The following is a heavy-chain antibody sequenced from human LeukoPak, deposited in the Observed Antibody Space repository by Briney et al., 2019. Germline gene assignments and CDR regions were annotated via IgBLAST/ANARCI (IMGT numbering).Heavy chain of an antibody. Sequence: ASVKVSCKASGYTFTSYYMHWVRQAPGQGLEWMGWINPNSGGTKYAQKFQGRVTMTRDTSISTAYMELSRLRSDDTAVYYCARDIWGSSSNYYYYGMDVWGQGTTVTVSS. CDR3: ARDIWGSSSNYYYYGMDV. J-gene: IGHJ6*02. V-gene: IGHV1-2*02. D-gene: IGHD6-6*01. CDR2: INPNSGGT. CDR1: GYTFTSYY.